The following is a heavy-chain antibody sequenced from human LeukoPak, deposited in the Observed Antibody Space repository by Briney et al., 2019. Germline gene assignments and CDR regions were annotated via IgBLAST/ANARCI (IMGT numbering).Heavy chain of an antibody. CDR2: IYPGDSDT. J-gene: IGHJ4*02. Sequence: GESLKISCQGSGYRFTDYWIGWVRQMPGRGPEWMAIIYPGDSDTRYSPSFQGRVTISADKSISTAYLQWSSLKASDTAMYYCAAGWYGGPYDYWGQGILVTVSS. CDR1: GYRFTDYW. V-gene: IGHV5-51*01. D-gene: IGHD6-19*01. CDR3: AAGWYGGPYDY.